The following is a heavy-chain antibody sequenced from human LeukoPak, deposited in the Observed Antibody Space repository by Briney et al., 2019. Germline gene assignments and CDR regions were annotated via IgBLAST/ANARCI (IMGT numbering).Heavy chain of an antibody. CDR2: VHYTGGT. CDR3: ARHLEITGIAVDWFDP. Sequence: PSETLSLTCTVSGGSIKTNTNYWGWIRQSPGKGMEWIASVHYTGGTYYNPSLRSRVTISADTSRNEISLKLSSVTAADTAMYYCARHLEITGIAVDWFDPWGRGTLVTVSS. V-gene: IGHV4-39*01. D-gene: IGHD6-19*01. J-gene: IGHJ5*02. CDR1: GGSIKTNTNY.